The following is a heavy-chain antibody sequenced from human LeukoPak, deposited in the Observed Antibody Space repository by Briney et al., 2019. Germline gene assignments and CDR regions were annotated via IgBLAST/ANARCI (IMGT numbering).Heavy chain of an antibody. CDR3: PKWSHYYHISCYPNKHDY. V-gene: IGHV3-23*01. J-gene: IGHJ4*02. Sequence: GGSLRLSCAASGFTFSSYAMGWVRQAQGKGLEWVSAISGSGGSTYYADSVKGRFTISRDNSKKALYLQMNSLRAEDTALYICPKWSHYYHISCYPNKHDYCGQGTLVTVSS. D-gene: IGHD3-22*01. CDR1: GFTFSSYA. CDR2: ISGSGGST.